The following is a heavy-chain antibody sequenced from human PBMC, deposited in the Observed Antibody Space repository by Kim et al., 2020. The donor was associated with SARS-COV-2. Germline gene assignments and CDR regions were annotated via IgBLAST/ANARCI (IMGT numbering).Heavy chain of an antibody. CDR1: GGSISSSNW. D-gene: IGHD6-13*01. J-gene: IGHJ4*02. CDR2: IYHSGST. Sequence: SETLSLTCAVSGGSISSSNWWSWVRQPPGKGLEWIGEIYHSGSTNYNPSLKSRVTISVDKSKNQFSLKLSSVTAADTAVYYCAREFRHVGSDPPLGQQLVTRGYWGQGTLVTVSS. V-gene: IGHV4-4*02. CDR3: AREFRHVGSDPPLGQQLVTRGY.